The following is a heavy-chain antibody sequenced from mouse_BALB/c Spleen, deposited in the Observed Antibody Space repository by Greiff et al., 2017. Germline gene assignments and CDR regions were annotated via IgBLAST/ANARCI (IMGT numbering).Heavy chain of an antibody. CDR1: GFSLTSYG. CDR2: IWAGGST. V-gene: IGHV2-9*02. Sequence: VMLVESGPGLVAPSQSLSITCTVSGFSLTSYGVHWVRQPPGKGLEWLGVIWAGGSTNYNSALMSRLSISKDNSKSQVFLKMNSLQTDDTAMYYCARDRNYYGSSYGYYAMDYWGQGTSVTVSS. D-gene: IGHD1-1*01. CDR3: ARDRNYYGSSYGYYAMDY. J-gene: IGHJ4*01.